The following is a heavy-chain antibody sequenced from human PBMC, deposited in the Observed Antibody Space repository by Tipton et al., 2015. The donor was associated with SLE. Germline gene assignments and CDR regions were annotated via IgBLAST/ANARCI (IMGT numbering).Heavy chain of an antibody. CDR1: GYTFTSYG. CDR2: ISAYNGNT. J-gene: IGHJ6*02. D-gene: IGHD3/OR15-3a*01. Sequence: QVQLVQSGPEVKKPGASVKVSCKASGYTFTSYGISWVRQAPGQGLEWMGWISAYNGNTNYAQKFQGRVTLTRDTSISTAYMDLSTLRSDDTAVYYCARGWTIYGMDFWGQGTAVTVSS. V-gene: IGHV1-18*01. CDR3: ARGWTIYGMDF.